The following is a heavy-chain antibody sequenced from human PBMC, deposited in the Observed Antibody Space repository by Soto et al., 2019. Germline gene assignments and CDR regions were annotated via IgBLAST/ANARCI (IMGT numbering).Heavy chain of an antibody. J-gene: IGHJ5*02. D-gene: IGHD3-3*01. CDR2: IYSSGST. V-gene: IGHV4-4*07. Sequence: SETLSLTCTVTGGTISCYYWTWIRQSAGGGLEWIGRIYSSGSTNYNPSLKSRVTISLDTSMNHFSLRLSSVTAADTAVYYCARGQRFSDWFDPWGQGTLVTSPQ. CDR3: ARGQRFSDWFDP. CDR1: GGTISCYY.